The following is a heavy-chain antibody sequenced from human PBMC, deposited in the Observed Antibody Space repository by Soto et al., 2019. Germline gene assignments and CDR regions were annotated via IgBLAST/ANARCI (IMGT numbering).Heavy chain of an antibody. CDR1: GGSFSGYY. D-gene: IGHD6-6*01. CDR2: INHSGST. J-gene: IGHJ6*02. V-gene: IGHV4-34*01. Sequence: SETLSLTCAVYGGSFSGYYWSWIRQPPGKGLEWIGEINHSGSTNYNPSLKSRVTISVDTSKNQFSLKLSSVTAADTAVYYCARGRRQLVPYYYYYYGMDAWGQGTTVTVSS. CDR3: ARGRRQLVPYYYYYYGMDA.